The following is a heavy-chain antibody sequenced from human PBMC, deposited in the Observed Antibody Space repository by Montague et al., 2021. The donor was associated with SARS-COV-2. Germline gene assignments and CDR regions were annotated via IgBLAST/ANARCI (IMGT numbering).Heavy chain of an antibody. CDR3: ARTYYYGSGSYYTYYLDY. CDR1: GFSLSTSGMC. J-gene: IGHJ4*02. Sequence: PALVKPTQTLALTCTFSGFSLSTSGMCVSWIRQPPGKALEWLALIDWDDDKYYSTSLKTRLTISKDTSKNQMVLTMTNMDPVDTATYYCARTYYYGSGSYYTYYLDYWGQGTLVTVSS. V-gene: IGHV2-70*01. CDR2: IDWDDDK. D-gene: IGHD3-10*01.